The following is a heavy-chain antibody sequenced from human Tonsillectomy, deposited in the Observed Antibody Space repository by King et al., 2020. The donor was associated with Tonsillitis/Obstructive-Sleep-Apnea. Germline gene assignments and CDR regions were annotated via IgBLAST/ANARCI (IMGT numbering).Heavy chain of an antibody. V-gene: IGHV5-51*01. Sequence: DEQLVQSGAEVKKPGESLKISCKGSGYSFTSYWIGWVRQMPGKGLEWMGIIYPGDSDTRYSPSFQGQVTISADKSISTAYLQWSSLKASDTAMYYCARHSYGGTVITPVPNALDLWGRGTLVTVSS. CDR1: GYSFTSYW. J-gene: IGHJ2*01. CDR3: ARHSYGGTVITPVPNALDL. D-gene: IGHD4-17*01. CDR2: IYPGDSDT.